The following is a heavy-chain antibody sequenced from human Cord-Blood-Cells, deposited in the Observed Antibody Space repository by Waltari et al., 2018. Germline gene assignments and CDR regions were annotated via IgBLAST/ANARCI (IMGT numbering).Heavy chain of an antibody. D-gene: IGHD6-19*01. CDR2: IKPNSGNE. CDR3: ARGLYSSGWYRVY. CDR1: GYTFTSYD. Sequence: QVQLVQSGAEVKKPGASVKVSCKASGYTFTSYDINWVRQATGQGVEWMEWIKPNSGNEGYAQKCQGRVTMTMNTSISTACIELSSLRSEDTAVYYCARGLYSSGWYRVYWGQGTLGTVSS. V-gene: IGHV1-8*02. J-gene: IGHJ4*02.